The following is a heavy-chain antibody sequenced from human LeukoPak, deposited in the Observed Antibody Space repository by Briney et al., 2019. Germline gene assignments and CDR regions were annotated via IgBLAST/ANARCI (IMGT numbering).Heavy chain of an antibody. D-gene: IGHD3-9*01. J-gene: IGHJ5*02. Sequence: GESLKISCKGSGYSFTNYWIGWVRQMPGKGLEWMGIIYPGDSDTRYSPSFQGQVTISADKSISTAYLQWSSLKASDTAMYYCARLGTPAYYDILTGPNWFDPWGQGTLVTVSS. CDR2: IYPGDSDT. V-gene: IGHV5-51*01. CDR3: ARLGTPAYYDILTGPNWFDP. CDR1: GYSFTNYW.